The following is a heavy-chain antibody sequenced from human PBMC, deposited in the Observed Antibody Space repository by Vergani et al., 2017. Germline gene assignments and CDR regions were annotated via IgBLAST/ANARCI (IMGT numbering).Heavy chain of an antibody. Sequence: QVQVVQSGAEVKKPGASVKVSCKASGYTFTCYYMHWVRQAPGQGLAWMGKINPSGGSTTYAQKFQGRVTMTRDTSTSTVNMELSSLRSAGTAVYYCARDGQVSPYIGGMDVWGQGTTVTVSS. CDR2: INPSGGST. D-gene: IGHD2-15*01. CDR1: GYTFTCYY. V-gene: IGHV1-46*03. J-gene: IGHJ6*02. CDR3: ARDGQVSPYIGGMDV.